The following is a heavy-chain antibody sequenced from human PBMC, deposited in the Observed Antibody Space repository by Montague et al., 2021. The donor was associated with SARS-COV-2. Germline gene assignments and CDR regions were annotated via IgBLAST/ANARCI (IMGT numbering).Heavy chain of an antibody. D-gene: IGHD5-18*01. J-gene: IGHJ4*02. CDR1: GFTFSSYA. CDR3: AREPKPVGYSYGYTFFDY. V-gene: IGHV3-30*03. Sequence: SLRLSCSASGFTFSSYALHWVRQAPGKGPEWVAVISYNGRNKQXXXSXXXRAXISRDNSKNTLYLQVDSLRNDDTAVYYCAREPKPVGYSYGYTFFDYWGQGTLVTVSS. CDR2: ISYNGRNK.